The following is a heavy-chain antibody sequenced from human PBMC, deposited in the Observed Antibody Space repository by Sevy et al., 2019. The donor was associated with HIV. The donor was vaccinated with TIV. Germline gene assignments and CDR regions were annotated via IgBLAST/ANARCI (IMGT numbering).Heavy chain of an antibody. Sequence: GGSLRLSCAASGFTFSSYWMSWVRQAPGKGLEWVANIKQDGSEKYYVDSVKGRFTISRDNAKNSLYLKMNSRRAEDTTEYYCAGDLPEPSVLVVGYSNYQSSYWYFDLWGRGTLVTVSS. CDR3: AGDLPEPSVLVVGYSNYQSSYWYFDL. V-gene: IGHV3-7*01. J-gene: IGHJ2*01. CDR2: IKQDGSEK. D-gene: IGHD4-4*01. CDR1: GFTFSSYW.